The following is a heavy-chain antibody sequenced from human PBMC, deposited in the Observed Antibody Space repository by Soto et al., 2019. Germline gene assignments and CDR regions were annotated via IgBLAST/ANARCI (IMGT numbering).Heavy chain of an antibody. CDR1: GYTFTSHY. J-gene: IGHJ4*02. D-gene: IGHD6-19*01. CDR3: ARDRNLEPSAWSRDS. Sequence: QVQLVQSGAEVKKPGAAVEVSCKASGYTFTSHYVHWVRQSPGQGLEWMGLINANSGTTSYAQKFQGRVTRTSDTSTSTVYMELSGLRFEDTAVYYCARDRNLEPSAWSRDSWGQGTLVTVSS. CDR2: INANSGTT. V-gene: IGHV1-46*03.